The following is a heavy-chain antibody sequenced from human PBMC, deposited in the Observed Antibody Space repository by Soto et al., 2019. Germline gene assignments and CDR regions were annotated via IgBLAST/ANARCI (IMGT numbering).Heavy chain of an antibody. Sequence: QIQLVESGGGVVQPGRSLRLSCTASGFTFNSYGFNWVRQAPGKGLEWVAVIWYDGNTKYYADSVKGRFTISRDNLRSTVYLQINSLTAEDTAVYYCARPLVAPVAGPYYYGMDVWCQGTTVTVSS. V-gene: IGHV3-33*01. CDR3: ARPLVAPVAGPYYYGMDV. J-gene: IGHJ6*02. CDR1: GFTFNSYG. D-gene: IGHD6-19*01. CDR2: IWYDGNTK.